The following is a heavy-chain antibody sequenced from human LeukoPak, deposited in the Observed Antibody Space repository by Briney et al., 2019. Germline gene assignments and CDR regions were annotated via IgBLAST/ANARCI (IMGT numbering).Heavy chain of an antibody. CDR1: GFSVSNTY. Sequence: GGSLRLSCAASGFSVSNTYMSWVRQAPGKGLEWVSIINSGGNTYYADSVKGGFTISRDNSKNSLYLQMNRLRPEDTAVYYCARGTVTAPDYWGQGTLVTVSS. J-gene: IGHJ4*02. V-gene: IGHV3-53*01. D-gene: IGHD2-21*02. CDR2: INSGGNT. CDR3: ARGTVTAPDY.